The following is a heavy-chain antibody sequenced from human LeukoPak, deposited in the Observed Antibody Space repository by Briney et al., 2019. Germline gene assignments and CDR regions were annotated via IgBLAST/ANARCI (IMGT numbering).Heavy chain of an antibody. Sequence: GGSLRLSCAASGFTFSSYSLNWVRQAPGKGLDGVASINSISSYIYYADSVKGRFTISRDISKNTVYLQMNSLRVEDTAVYYCAKDFNWAFDYWGQGTLVTVSS. J-gene: IGHJ4*02. V-gene: IGHV3-21*01. CDR1: GFTFSSYS. CDR3: AKDFNWAFDY. CDR2: INSISSYI. D-gene: IGHD1-1*01.